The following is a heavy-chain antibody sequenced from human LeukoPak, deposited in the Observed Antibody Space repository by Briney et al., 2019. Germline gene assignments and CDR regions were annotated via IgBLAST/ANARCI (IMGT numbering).Heavy chain of an antibody. CDR3: ATVISGTGWFDP. Sequence: ASVKVSCKASGYTFTGYYMHWVRQAPRQGLEWMGWINPNSGGTNYAQKFQGRVTMTRDTSISTAYMELNRLRSDDTAVYYCATVISGTGWFDPWGQGTLVTVSS. J-gene: IGHJ5*02. V-gene: IGHV1-2*02. CDR2: INPNSGGT. D-gene: IGHD6-13*01. CDR1: GYTFTGYY.